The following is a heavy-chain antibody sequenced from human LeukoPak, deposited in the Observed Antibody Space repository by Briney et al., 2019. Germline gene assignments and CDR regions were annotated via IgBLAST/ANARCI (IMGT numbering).Heavy chain of an antibody. V-gene: IGHV3-30*18. CDR3: AKDSLALLWFGESPGYFDY. Sequence: GGSLRLSCAASGFTFSSYGMHWVRQAPGKGLEWVAVISYDGSNKYYADSVKGRFTISRDNSKNTLYLQMNSLRAEDTAVYYCAKDSLALLWFGESPGYFDYWGQGTLVTVSS. CDR2: ISYDGSNK. J-gene: IGHJ4*02. CDR1: GFTFSSYG. D-gene: IGHD3-10*01.